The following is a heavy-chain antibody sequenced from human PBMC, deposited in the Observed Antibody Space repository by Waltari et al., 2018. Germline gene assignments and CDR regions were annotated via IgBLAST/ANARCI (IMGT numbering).Heavy chain of an antibody. V-gene: IGHV4-30-2*01. CDR1: GGSISSGGYS. Sequence: QLQLQESGSGLVKPSQTLSLTCAVSGGSISSGGYSLSWIRQPPGKGLEWIGYIFHSGCTYYNPSLKSRVTISVDRSKNQFSLKLSSVTAADTAVYYCASYDFWSGYFGHWGQGTLVTVSS. D-gene: IGHD3-3*01. J-gene: IGHJ4*02. CDR2: IFHSGCT. CDR3: ASYDFWSGYFGH.